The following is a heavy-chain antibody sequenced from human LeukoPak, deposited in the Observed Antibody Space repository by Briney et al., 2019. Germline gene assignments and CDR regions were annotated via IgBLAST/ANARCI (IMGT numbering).Heavy chain of an antibody. CDR1: GLVFGKYA. CDR3: AKDLHPYYYDSSSYNFDY. D-gene: IGHD3-22*01. CDR2: ISDDSSFT. V-gene: IGHV3-23*01. Sequence: PGGSLRLSCAASGLVFGKYAMAWVRQAPGKGLECVSIISDDSSFTYYLDSVKGRSTIFRDNSKNTLYLHMNSLKAEDTAVYYCAKDLHPYYYDSSSYNFDYWGQGTLVTVSS. J-gene: IGHJ4*02.